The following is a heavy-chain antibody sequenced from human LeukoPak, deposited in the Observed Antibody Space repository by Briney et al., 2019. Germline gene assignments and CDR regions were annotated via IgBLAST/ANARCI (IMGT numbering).Heavy chain of an antibody. D-gene: IGHD2-2*01. CDR2: INPNSGGT. V-gene: IGHV1-2*02. Sequence: ASVKVSCKASGYTFTGYYMHWVRQAPGQGLEWMGWINPNSGGTNYAQKFQGRVTMTRDTSISTAYMELSRPRSDDTAVYYCARGDIVVVPAAMPGYWGQGTLVTVSS. CDR3: ARGDIVVVPAAMPGY. CDR1: GYTFTGYY. J-gene: IGHJ4*02.